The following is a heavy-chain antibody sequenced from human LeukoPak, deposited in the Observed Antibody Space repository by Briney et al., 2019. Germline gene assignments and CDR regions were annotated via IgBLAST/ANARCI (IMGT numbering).Heavy chain of an antibody. V-gene: IGHV3-48*03. Sequence: GGSLRLSCAASGFTFSNYVMSWVRQAPGKGLEWVSYINHNGEMIFYPDFVKGRFTISRDNAKNSLYLQMNSLRAEDTAVYYCAREGVPYYDFWSGYYFGLDYWGQGTLVTVSS. CDR1: GFTFSNYV. J-gene: IGHJ4*02. CDR3: AREGVPYYDFWSGYYFGLDY. D-gene: IGHD3-3*01. CDR2: INHNGEMI.